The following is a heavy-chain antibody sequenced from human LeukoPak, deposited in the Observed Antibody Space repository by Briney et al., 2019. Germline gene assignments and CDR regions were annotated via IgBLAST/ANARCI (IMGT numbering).Heavy chain of an antibody. CDR1: GYTFTSYD. CDR2: MNPNSGNT. D-gene: IGHD3-16*02. Sequence: ASVKVSCKASGYTFTSYDINWVRQATGQGLEWMGWMNPNSGNTGYAQKFQGRVTMTRNTSISTAYMELSSLRSEDTAVYYCARLGYYDYIWGSYRYTESDYWGQGTLVTASS. J-gene: IGHJ4*02. V-gene: IGHV1-8*01. CDR3: ARLGYYDYIWGSYRYTESDY.